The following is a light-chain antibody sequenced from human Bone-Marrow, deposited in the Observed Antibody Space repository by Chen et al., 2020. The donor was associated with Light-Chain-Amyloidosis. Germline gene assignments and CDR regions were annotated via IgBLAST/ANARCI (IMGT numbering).Light chain of an antibody. CDR1: DLPTEY. Sequence: SYELTQPPSVSVSPGQTARLTCSGDDLPTEYAYWYQQKPGQAPVLVIHRDTERPSGISERCSGSSSGTTATLTISGVQAEDEADYHCQSADSSGTYEVIFGGGTKLTVL. CDR3: QSADSSGTYEVI. V-gene: IGLV3-25*03. J-gene: IGLJ2*01. CDR2: RDT.